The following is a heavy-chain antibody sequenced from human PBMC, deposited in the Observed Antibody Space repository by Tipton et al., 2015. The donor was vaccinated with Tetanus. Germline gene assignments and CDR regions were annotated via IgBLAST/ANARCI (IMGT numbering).Heavy chain of an antibody. CDR2: IYYSGST. CDR1: GDSLSNGDYY. CDR3: VRGRGLGEYSFGFEY. V-gene: IGHV4-30-4*01. Sequence: TLSLTCTVSGDSLSNGDYYWSWIRQPPGKGLESIGYIYYSGSTYYNPSLKSRVTISVDTSKNQFSLRLSSVTAADTAVYYCVRGRGLGEYSFGFEYWGPGVLVTVSS. J-gene: IGHJ4*02. D-gene: IGHD4-11*01.